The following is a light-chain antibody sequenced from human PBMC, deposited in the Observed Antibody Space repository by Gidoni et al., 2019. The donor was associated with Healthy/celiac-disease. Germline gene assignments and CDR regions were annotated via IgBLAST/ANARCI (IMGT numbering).Light chain of an antibody. V-gene: IGKV3-11*01. J-gene: IGKJ5*01. CDR1: QSVSSY. Sequence: EIVLTQSPATLSFSLGERATLSCRASQSVSSYLAWYQQKPGQAPRLLIYDASNRATGIPARFSGSGSGTDFTLTIRSLEPEDFAVYYCQQRSNWPPITFGQGTRLEIK. CDR2: DAS. CDR3: QQRSNWPPIT.